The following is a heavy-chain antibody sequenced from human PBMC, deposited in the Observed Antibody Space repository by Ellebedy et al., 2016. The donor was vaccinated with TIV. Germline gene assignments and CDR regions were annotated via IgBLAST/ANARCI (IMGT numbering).Heavy chain of an antibody. CDR3: ARGRYYYESYFLL. CDR2: ITGMFGTA. J-gene: IGHJ1*01. CDR1: GGTFSSYA. V-gene: IGHV1-69*13. Sequence: ASVKVSCKASGGTFSSYAITWVRQAPGQGLEWMGRITGMFGTANYAQKFQGRVTITADESTSSAYMELSSLRSEDTAVYYCARGRYYYESYFLLWGQGTLITVSS. D-gene: IGHD3-22*01.